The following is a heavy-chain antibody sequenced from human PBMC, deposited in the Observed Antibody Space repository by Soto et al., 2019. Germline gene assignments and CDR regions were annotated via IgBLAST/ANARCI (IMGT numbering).Heavy chain of an antibody. CDR1: GGSISSSNW. Sequence: PSETLSLTCAVSGGSISSSNWWSWVRQPPGKGPEWIGEIYHSGSTNYNPSLKSRVTISMDKSKNQFSLKLSSVTAADTAVYYCATFHGDYVSYWSRGTLVTVSS. V-gene: IGHV4-4*02. J-gene: IGHJ4*02. D-gene: IGHD4-17*01. CDR3: ATFHGDYVSY. CDR2: IYHSGST.